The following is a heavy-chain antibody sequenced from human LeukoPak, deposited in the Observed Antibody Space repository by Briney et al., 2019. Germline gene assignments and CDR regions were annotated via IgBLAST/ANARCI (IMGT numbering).Heavy chain of an antibody. CDR3: ARGGGYYYGSGSNDY. J-gene: IGHJ4*02. Sequence: SETLSLTCTVSGASISSSSYYWGWIRQPPGKGLEWIGEINHSGSTNYNPSLKSRVTISVDTSKNQFSLKLSSVTAADTAVYYCARGGGYYYGSGSNDYWGQGTLVTVSS. CDR1: GASISSSSYY. D-gene: IGHD3-10*01. V-gene: IGHV4-39*07. CDR2: INHSGST.